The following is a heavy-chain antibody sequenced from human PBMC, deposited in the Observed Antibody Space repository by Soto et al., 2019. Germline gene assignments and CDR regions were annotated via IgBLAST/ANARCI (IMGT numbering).Heavy chain of an antibody. CDR1: GDSISSGAW. V-gene: IGHV4-4*02. Sequence: QVQLQESGPGLVKASETLSLTCAVSGDSISSGAWWSWVRQSPGKGLQWIGEIYHSGNTRNNPSLKSRVTMAVEKSNNKFSLNLMSVTAADTATYYCARDSRTGCSSTDCYMSWGRGILVTVSS. CDR3: ARDSRTGCSSTDCYMS. CDR2: IYHSGNT. J-gene: IGHJ5*02. D-gene: IGHD2-2*01.